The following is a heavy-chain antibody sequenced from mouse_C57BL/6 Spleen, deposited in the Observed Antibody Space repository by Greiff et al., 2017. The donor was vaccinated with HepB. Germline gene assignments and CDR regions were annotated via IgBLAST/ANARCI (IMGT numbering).Heavy chain of an antibody. CDR3: ARHYGGYAMDY. V-gene: IGHV1-50*01. Sequence: QVQLQQPGAELVKPGASVKLSCKASGYTFTSYWMQWVKQRPGQGLEWIGEIDPSDSYTNYNQKLKGKATLTVDTSSSPAYMQLSSLTSEDSAVYYCARHYGGYAMDYWGQGTSVTVSS. CDR1: GYTFTSYW. D-gene: IGHD1-1*01. CDR2: IDPSDSYT. J-gene: IGHJ4*01.